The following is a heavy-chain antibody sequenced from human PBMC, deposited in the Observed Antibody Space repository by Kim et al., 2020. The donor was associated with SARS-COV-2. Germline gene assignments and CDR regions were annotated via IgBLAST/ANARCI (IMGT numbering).Heavy chain of an antibody. CDR3: AKETSLNYFDA. CDR2: INWNSGRA. V-gene: IGHV3-20*01. Sequence: GGSLRRSCAASGFSFDDYAMNWVRQVPGKGLEWVSGINWNSGRAVYADSVKGRFTISRDNAKNSLYLQMNSLRAEDTAFYHCAKETSLNYFDAWGQGTLVTVSS. D-gene: IGHD3-9*01. CDR1: GFSFDDYA. J-gene: IGHJ4*02.